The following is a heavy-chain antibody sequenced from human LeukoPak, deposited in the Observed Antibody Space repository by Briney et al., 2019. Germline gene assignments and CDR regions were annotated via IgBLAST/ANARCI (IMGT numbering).Heavy chain of an antibody. J-gene: IGHJ4*02. Sequence: GGSLRLSCAASGFTFSSCAMSWVRQAPGKGLEWVSGISGSGDNTYYADSVKGRFTISRDNSKNTLYVQVNSLGTEDTAAYYCAKGSYYDSSGSFYFDYWGQGTLVTVSS. CDR1: GFTFSSCA. CDR2: ISGSGDNT. CDR3: AKGSYYDSSGSFYFDY. D-gene: IGHD3-22*01. V-gene: IGHV3-23*01.